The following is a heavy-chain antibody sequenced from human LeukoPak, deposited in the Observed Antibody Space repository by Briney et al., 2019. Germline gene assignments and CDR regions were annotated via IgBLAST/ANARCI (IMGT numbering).Heavy chain of an antibody. CDR3: ARDNIVATTTDY. CDR2: IWYDGSNT. CDR1: GFTFSDYG. Sequence: GSLRLSCAASGFTFSDYGMHWVRQAPGKGLEWVAVIWYDGSNTYYADSVKGRFTISRDNSKNTLYLQMNSLRPEDTAVYYCARDNIVATTTDYWGQGTLVTVSS. D-gene: IGHD5-12*01. V-gene: IGHV3-33*01. J-gene: IGHJ4*02.